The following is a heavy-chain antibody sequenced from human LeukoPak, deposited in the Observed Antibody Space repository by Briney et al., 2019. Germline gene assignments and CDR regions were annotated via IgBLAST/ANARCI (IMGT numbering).Heavy chain of an antibody. J-gene: IGHJ4*02. CDR2: IYYSGST. CDR3: AIDSSGDYYFDY. V-gene: IGHV4-38-2*01. D-gene: IGHD3-22*01. Sequence: GSLRLSCAASGFTFSSYAMSWVRQAPGKGLEWIGSIYYSGSTYYNPSLKSRVTISVDTSKNQFSLKLSSVTAADTAVYYCAIDSSGDYYFDYWGQGTLVTVSS. CDR1: GFTFSSYA.